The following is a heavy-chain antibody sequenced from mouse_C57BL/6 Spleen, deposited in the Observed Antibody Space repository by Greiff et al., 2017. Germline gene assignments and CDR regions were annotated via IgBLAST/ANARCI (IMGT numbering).Heavy chain of an antibody. CDR3: ARRILLGRYYAMDY. CDR2: IYPSASET. CDR1: GYTFTSYW. D-gene: IGHD3-1*01. V-gene: IGHV1-61*01. J-gene: IGHJ4*01. Sequence: VQLQQPGAELVRPGSSVKLSCKASGYTFTSYWMDWVKQRPGQGLEWIGNIYPSASETHYNQKFKDKATLTVDKSSSTAYMQLSSLTSEDSAVYYCARRILLGRYYAMDYWGQGTSVTVSS.